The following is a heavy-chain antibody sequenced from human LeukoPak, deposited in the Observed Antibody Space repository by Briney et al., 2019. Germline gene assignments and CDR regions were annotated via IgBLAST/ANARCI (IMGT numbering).Heavy chain of an antibody. CDR3: ARDIRGSSPDYYYYYGMDV. V-gene: IGHV1-2*02. Sequence: ASVKVSCKASGYTFTGYYIHWVRQAPGLGLEWMGWINPNSGGTNYAQKFQGRVTMTRDTSITTAHMELSSLRSEDTAVYYCARDIRGSSPDYYYYYGMDVWGQGTTVTVSS. D-gene: IGHD6-6*01. CDR2: INPNSGGT. CDR1: GYTFTGYY. J-gene: IGHJ6*02.